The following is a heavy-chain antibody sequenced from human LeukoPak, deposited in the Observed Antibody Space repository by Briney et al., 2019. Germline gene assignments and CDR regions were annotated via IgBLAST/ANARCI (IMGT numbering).Heavy chain of an antibody. D-gene: IGHD3-22*01. CDR2: IIGSGGST. CDR1: GFTFSSYA. V-gene: IGHV3-23*01. J-gene: IGHJ4*02. CDR3: AKEGPYYYDSSGLDIDY. Sequence: PGGSLGLSCVASGFTFSSYAMSWVRQAPGKWLEWVSAIIGSGGSTYYADSVKGRFTISRDNSKNTLYLQMNSLRAEDTAVYYCAKEGPYYYDSSGLDIDYWGQGTLVTVSS.